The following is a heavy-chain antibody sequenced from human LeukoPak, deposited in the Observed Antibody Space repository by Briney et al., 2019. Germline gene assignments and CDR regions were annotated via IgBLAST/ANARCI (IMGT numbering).Heavy chain of an antibody. CDR1: GGSISSNY. D-gene: IGHD1-26*01. V-gene: IGHV4-59*01. CDR3: ATIVRGGASFDI. CDR2: MSYSGHS. J-gene: IGHJ3*02. Sequence: SETLSLTCTVSGGSISSNYCSWIRQSPGKGLEWIAYMSYSGHSNSNPPLRGRVTTSVDTSKNQFSLRLNTVTAADTAVYYCATIVRGGASFDIWGRGTMVTVSS.